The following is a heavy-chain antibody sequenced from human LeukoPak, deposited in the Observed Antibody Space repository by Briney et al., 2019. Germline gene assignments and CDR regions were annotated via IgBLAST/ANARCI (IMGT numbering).Heavy chain of an antibody. J-gene: IGHJ5*02. Sequence: RASVKVSCKASGYTFTSYDINWVRQATGQVLGWMGWMNPNSGNTGYAQKFQGRVTMTRNTSISTAYMELRSLRSDDTAVYYCARDRSGSRVTAIDFDPWGQGTLVTVSS. CDR3: ARDRSGSRVTAIDFDP. V-gene: IGHV1-8*01. CDR2: MNPNSGNT. D-gene: IGHD2-21*02. CDR1: GYTFTSYD.